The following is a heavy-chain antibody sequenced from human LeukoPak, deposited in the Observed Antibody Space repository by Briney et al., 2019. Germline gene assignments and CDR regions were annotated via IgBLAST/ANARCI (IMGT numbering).Heavy chain of an antibody. V-gene: IGHV4-34*01. CDR2: INHSGST. CDR1: GFTFSSYG. Sequence: PGGSLRLSCAASGFTFSSYGMSWVRQPPGKGLEWIGEINHSGSTNYNPSLKSRVTISVDTSKNQFSLKLSSVTAADTAVYYCARGVRAYSSSSIYFDYWGQGTLVTVSS. CDR3: ARGVRAYSSSSIYFDY. D-gene: IGHD6-6*01. J-gene: IGHJ4*02.